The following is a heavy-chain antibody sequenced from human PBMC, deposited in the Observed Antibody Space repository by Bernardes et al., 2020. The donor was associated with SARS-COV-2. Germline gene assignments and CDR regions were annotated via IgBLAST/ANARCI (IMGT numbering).Heavy chain of an antibody. V-gene: IGHV3-23*01. Sequence: GGSLRLSCAASGFTFSDYAMTWVRQAPGKGLEWVSAIGCRGYSTDYADSVKGRFTISRDNSKNALYLHMNSLRAEDTAVYYCARRSAGTPDYWGQGTLVTVSS. D-gene: IGHD6-19*01. CDR1: GFTFSDYA. CDR2: IGCRGYST. CDR3: ARRSAGTPDY. J-gene: IGHJ4*02.